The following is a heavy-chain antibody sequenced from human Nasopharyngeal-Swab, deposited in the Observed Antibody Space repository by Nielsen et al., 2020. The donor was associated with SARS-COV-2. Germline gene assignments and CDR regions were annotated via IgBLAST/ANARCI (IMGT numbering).Heavy chain of an antibody. V-gene: IGHV3-21*04. J-gene: IGHJ6*02. CDR3: AKDRRELRPYYYYYGMDV. D-gene: IGHD1-7*01. Sequence: GESLKISCAASGFTFSSYSMNWVRQAPGKGLEWVSSISSSSSYIYYADSVKGRFTISRDNSKNTLYLQMNSLRAEDTAVYYCAKDRRELRPYYYYYGMDVWGQGTTVTVSS. CDR2: ISSSSSYI. CDR1: GFTFSSYS.